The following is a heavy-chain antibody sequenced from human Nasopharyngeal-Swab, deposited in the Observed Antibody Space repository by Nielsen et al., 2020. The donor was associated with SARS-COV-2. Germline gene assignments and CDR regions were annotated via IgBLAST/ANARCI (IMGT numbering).Heavy chain of an antibody. V-gene: IGHV5-10-1*01. Sequence: GESLKISCKASGYSFATYWITWVRQMSGKGLEWMGRIDPSDSYSMYSPSFQGHVTFSADKSTSTAFLEWSSLKASGTAMYYCVGHSSTGTYAFANWGQGTLVTVSS. J-gene: IGHJ4*02. CDR2: IDPSDSYS. CDR3: VGHSSTGTYAFAN. CDR1: GYSFATYW. D-gene: IGHD1-1*01.